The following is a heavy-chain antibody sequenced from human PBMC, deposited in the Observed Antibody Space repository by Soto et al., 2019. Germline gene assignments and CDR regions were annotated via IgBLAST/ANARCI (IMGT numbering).Heavy chain of an antibody. D-gene: IGHD6-19*01. V-gene: IGHV3-21*01. CDR2: ISSSSSYI. CDR3: AGEKCLVQSFDI. J-gene: IGHJ3*02. Sequence: GGSLRLSWAPCGFPFSSHSMNWVRQAPGKGLEWVSSISSSSSYIYYADSVKGRFTISRDNAKNSLYLQMNSLRAEDTAVYYCAGEKCLVQSFDIWVQGT. CDR1: GFPFSSHS.